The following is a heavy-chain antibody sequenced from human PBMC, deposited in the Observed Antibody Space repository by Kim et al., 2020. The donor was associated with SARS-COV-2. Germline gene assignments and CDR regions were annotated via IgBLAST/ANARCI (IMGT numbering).Heavy chain of an antibody. CDR3: ARGSDRADILTGYHTTRGTYYFDY. V-gene: IGHV4-34*01. Sequence: SETLSLTCAVYGGSFSGYYWSWIRQPPGKGLEWIGEINHSGSTNYNPSLKSRVTISVDTSKNQFSLKLSSVTAADTAVYYCARGSDRADILTGYHTTRGTYYFDYWGQGTLVTVSS. CDR1: GGSFSGYY. J-gene: IGHJ4*02. CDR2: INHSGST. D-gene: IGHD3-9*01.